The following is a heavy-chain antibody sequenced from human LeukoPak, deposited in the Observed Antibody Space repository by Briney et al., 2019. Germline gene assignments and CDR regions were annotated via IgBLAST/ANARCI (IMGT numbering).Heavy chain of an antibody. J-gene: IGHJ4*02. D-gene: IGHD3-9*01. CDR3: AKDPTAYYDILTGYYDY. V-gene: IGHV3-23*01. Sequence: GGSLRLSCAASGFTFDDYGMSWVRQAPGKGLEWVSAISGSGGSTYYADSVKGRFTTSRDNSKNTLYLQMNSLRAEDTAVYYCAKDPTAYYDILTGYYDYWGQGTLVTVSS. CDR1: GFTFDDYG. CDR2: ISGSGGST.